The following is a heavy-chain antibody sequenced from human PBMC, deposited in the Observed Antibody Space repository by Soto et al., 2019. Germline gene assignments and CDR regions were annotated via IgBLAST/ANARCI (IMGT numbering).Heavy chain of an antibody. CDR3: ASSYGSGYRAFDY. CDR1: GDTFNFYS. Sequence: QVQLVQSGAEVKRPGSSVKVSCKASGDTFNFYSINWVRQAPGVGLEWVGRVNPILSMSNYAQRFQGRVTXTXDXXTSTAYMELRSLRSEDTDIYYCASSYGSGYRAFDYWGQGALVTVSS. D-gene: IGHD3-10*01. J-gene: IGHJ4*02. CDR2: VNPILSMS. V-gene: IGHV1-69*02.